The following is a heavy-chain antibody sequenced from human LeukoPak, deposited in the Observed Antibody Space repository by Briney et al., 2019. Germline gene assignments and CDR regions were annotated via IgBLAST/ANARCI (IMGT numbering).Heavy chain of an antibody. V-gene: IGHV1-2*02. J-gene: IGHJ5*02. CDR3: ARTSRWGQQLAEHWFDP. D-gene: IGHD6-13*01. Sequence: ASVKVSCKASGYTFTGYYMHWVRQAPGQGLEWMGWINPNSGGTNYAQKFQGRVTMTRDTSISTAYMELSRLRSDDTAVYYCARTSRWGQQLAEHWFDPWGRGPLVTVSS. CDR2: INPNSGGT. CDR1: GYTFTGYY.